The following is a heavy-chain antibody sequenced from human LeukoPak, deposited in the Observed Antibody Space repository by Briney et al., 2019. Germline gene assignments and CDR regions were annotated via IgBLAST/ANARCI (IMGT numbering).Heavy chain of an antibody. J-gene: IGHJ5*02. D-gene: IGHD1-1*01. CDR3: ARQETRESTGWFDP. V-gene: IGHV4-34*01. CDR1: GGSFSGYY. Sequence: PSETLSLTCAVYGGSFSGYYWSWIRQPPGKGLEWIGEINHSGSTNYNPSLKSRVTISVDTSKNQFSLKLSSVTAADTAVYYCARQETRESTGWFDPWGQGTLVTVSS. CDR2: INHSGST.